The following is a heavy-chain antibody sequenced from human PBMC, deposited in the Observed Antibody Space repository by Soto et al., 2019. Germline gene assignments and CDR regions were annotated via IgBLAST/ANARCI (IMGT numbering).Heavy chain of an antibody. J-gene: IGHJ4*02. CDR1: GDTLSHYG. CDR3: AAGDSSDTGDH. V-gene: IGHV1-69*13. D-gene: IGHD5-18*01. Sequence: PGAPVKVSCKASGDTLSHYGVSWVRQVPGKGLEWMGGTTAILGTRDYAQKFQGRMTITSDESTTTSYMELNSLTSDDTAVYYCAAGDSSDTGDHWGQGTLVTVSS. CDR2: TTAILGTR.